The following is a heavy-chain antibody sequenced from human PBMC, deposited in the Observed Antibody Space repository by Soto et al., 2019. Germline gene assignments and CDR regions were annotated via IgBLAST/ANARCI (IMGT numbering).Heavy chain of an antibody. CDR3: GKERRGSGWFVCSY. J-gene: IGHJ4*02. D-gene: IGHD6-19*01. CDR2: IYYSGST. CDR1: GGSISSGGYY. V-gene: IGHV4-31*03. Sequence: SGPLSLPCTVSGGSISSGGYYWSWIRQHPGKGLEWIGYIYYSGSTYYNPSLKSRVTISVDTSKNQFSLKLSSVTAADTAVYYCGKERRGSGWFVCSYWGQGILVTVSS.